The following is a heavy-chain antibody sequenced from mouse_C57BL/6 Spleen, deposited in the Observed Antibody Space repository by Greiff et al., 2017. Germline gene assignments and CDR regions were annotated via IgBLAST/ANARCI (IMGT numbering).Heavy chain of an antibody. D-gene: IGHD1-1*01. V-gene: IGHV5-17*01. Sequence: EVQLVESGGGLVKPGGSLKLSCAASGFTFSDSGMHWVRQAPEKGLEWVAYISSGSSTISYADTVKGRVTITRYNAKNTLFLQRTRQRSENTAMYNCARRHGSSNNYLDYWGKGTTLTVSS. CDR2: ISSGSSTI. CDR3: ARRHGSSNNYLDY. J-gene: IGHJ2*01. CDR1: GFTFSDSG.